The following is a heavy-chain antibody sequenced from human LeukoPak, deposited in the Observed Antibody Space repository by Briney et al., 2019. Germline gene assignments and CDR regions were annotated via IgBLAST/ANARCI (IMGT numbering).Heavy chain of an antibody. J-gene: IGHJ4*02. CDR3: ARHDRIIASPLV. CDR1: GSSISSGSHN. V-gene: IGHV4-39*01. Sequence: PSETVSLTCIVSGSSISSGSHNWGWIRQPPGKGLEWNGSIYYSGTTYYNPSLKSRLTISVDTSKNQFSLKLSSVTAVDTAVYYCARHDRIIASPLVWGQGILVTVSS. D-gene: IGHD6-13*01. CDR2: IYYSGTT.